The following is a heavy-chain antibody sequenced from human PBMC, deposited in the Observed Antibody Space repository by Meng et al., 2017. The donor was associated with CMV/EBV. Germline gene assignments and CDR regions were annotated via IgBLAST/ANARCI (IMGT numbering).Heavy chain of an antibody. CDR3: ARDQIQQWELLRYLDY. CDR1: GFTFSSYA. D-gene: IGHD1-26*01. J-gene: IGHJ4*02. CDR2: ISYDGSNK. Sequence: QVQLVESGXGVVKRGRSXRLSCAAPGFTFSSYAMHWVRQAPGKGLEWVAVISYDGSNKYYADSVKGRFTISRDNSKNTLYLQMNSLRAEDTAVYYCARDQIQQWELLRYLDYWGQGTLVIVSS. V-gene: IGHV3-30-3*01.